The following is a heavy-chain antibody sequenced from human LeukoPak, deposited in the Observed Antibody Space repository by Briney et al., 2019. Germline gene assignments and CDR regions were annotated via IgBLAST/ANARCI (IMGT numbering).Heavy chain of an antibody. CDR3: AREGYDTDAFDI. CDR1: GFTFSSYW. Sequence: GGSLGLSCAASGFTFSSYWMSWVRQAPGKGLEWVAVISYDGSNKYYADSVKGRFTISRDNSKNTLYLQMNSLRAEDTAVYYCAREGYDTDAFDIWGQGTMVTVSS. D-gene: IGHD2-15*01. V-gene: IGHV3-30-3*01. J-gene: IGHJ3*02. CDR2: ISYDGSNK.